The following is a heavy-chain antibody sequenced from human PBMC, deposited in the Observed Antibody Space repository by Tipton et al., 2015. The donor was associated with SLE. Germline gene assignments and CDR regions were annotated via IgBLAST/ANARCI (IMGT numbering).Heavy chain of an antibody. CDR1: GFTFSSYG. V-gene: IGHV3-30*02. CDR3: AKGEYSSCSGWSFDL. J-gene: IGHJ2*01. D-gene: IGHD6-6*01. Sequence: SLRLSCAASGFTFSSYGMHWVRQAPGKGLEWVAFIRYDGSNKYYADSVKGRFTISRGNSKNTLYLQMTSLSAEDTAVYYCAKGEYSSCSGWSFDLWGHGTLVTVSS. CDR2: IRYDGSNK.